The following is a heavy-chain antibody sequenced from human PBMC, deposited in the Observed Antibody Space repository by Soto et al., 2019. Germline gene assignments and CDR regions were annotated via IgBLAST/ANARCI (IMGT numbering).Heavy chain of an antibody. CDR2: IYWNDDK. D-gene: IGHD6-6*01. CDR3: ARGLATLPAFAFDF. CDR1: GISLTTSGVG. Sequence: QITLKGSGRTLVKPTQTLTLTCTLSGISLTTSGVGLGWIRQTPGKALEWLALIYWNDDKHYNPSLKTRLTITKDTSKNQAVVTMTNMAPVDTATYFCARGLATLPAFAFDFWDKGTVVSVSS. J-gene: IGHJ3*01. V-gene: IGHV2-5*01.